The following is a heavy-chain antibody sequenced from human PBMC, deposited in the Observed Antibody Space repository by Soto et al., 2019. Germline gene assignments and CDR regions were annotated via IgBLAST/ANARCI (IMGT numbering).Heavy chain of an antibody. CDR1: GFTFSSYA. CDR3: AREYGDYGYYFDY. Sequence: GGSLRLSCAASGFTFSSYAMHWVRQAPGKGLEWVAVISYDGSNKYYADSVKGRFTISRDNSKNTLYLQMNSLRAEDTAVYYCAREYGDYGYYFDYWGQGTLVTVSS. CDR2: ISYDGSNK. V-gene: IGHV3-30-3*01. J-gene: IGHJ4*02. D-gene: IGHD4-17*01.